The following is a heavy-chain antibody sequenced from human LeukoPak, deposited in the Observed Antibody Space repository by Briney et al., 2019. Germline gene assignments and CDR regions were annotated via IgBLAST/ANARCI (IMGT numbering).Heavy chain of an antibody. CDR3: AREIAAAKNWFDP. V-gene: IGHV4-31*03. CDR2: IYYSGST. D-gene: IGHD6-13*01. CDR1: GGSISSGGYY. Sequence: PSETLSLTCTVSGGSISSGGYYWSWIRQHPGKGLEWIGYIYYSGSTYYNPSLKSRVTISVDTSKNLFSLKLSSVTAADTAVYYCAREIAAAKNWFDPWGQGTLVTVSS. J-gene: IGHJ5*02.